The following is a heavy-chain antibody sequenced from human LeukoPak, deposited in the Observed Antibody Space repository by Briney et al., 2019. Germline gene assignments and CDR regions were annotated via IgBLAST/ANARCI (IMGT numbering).Heavy chain of an antibody. D-gene: IGHD2-2*01. V-gene: IGHV3-48*01. CDR1: GFTFSSYS. J-gene: IGHJ4*02. CDR3: AKGASC. Sequence: GGSLRLSCAASGFTFSSYSMNWVRQAPGKGLEWVSYISSSSSTIYYADSVKGRFTISRDNSKNTLYLQMNSLRAEDTAVYYCAKGASCCGQGTLVTVSS. CDR2: ISSSSSTI.